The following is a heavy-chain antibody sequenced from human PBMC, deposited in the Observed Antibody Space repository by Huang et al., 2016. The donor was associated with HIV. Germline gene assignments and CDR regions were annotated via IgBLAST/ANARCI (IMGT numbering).Heavy chain of an antibody. J-gene: IGHJ3*02. V-gene: IGHV3-30*02. CDR2: KAQDGGNK. Sequence: QVQLVESGGGVVQPGGSLRLSCAASGFTFSSYGMHWVRQAPGKGVEGLEFKAQDGGNKYYAESVKGRFTISRDNSKNTLYLQTNSLRPEDTAVHYCARGPPYINYYSGHTFDIWGQGTMVTVSS. CDR1: GFTFSSYG. D-gene: IGHD3-10*01. CDR3: ARGPPYINYYSGHTFDI.